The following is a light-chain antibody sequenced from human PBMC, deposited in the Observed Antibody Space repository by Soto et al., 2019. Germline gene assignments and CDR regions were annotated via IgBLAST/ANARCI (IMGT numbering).Light chain of an antibody. CDR3: QQSSNSPMYT. Sequence: DIQMTQSPSSLSASVGDRVTITCRASQSIAYYLNWFQQKPGKAPKLLIYAAASLQSRVPSRFNGSRSGTDFTLTLSSLQPEDFATYYCQQSSNSPMYTFGQGTKL. J-gene: IGKJ2*01. V-gene: IGKV1-39*01. CDR1: QSIAYY. CDR2: AAA.